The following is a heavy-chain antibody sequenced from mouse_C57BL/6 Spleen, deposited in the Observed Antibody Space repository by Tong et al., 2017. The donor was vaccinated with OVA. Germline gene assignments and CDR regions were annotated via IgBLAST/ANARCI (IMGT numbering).Heavy chain of an antibody. J-gene: IGHJ1*03. Sequence: EVQLQESGGGLVQPKGSLKLSCAASGFSFNTYAMNWVRQAPGKGLEWVARIRSKSNNYATYYADSVKDRFTISRDDSESMLYLQMNNLKTEDTAMYYCVRQYYYGVATWRYFDVWGTGTTVTV. CDR3: VRQYYYGVATWRYFDV. V-gene: IGHV10-1*01. D-gene: IGHD1-1*01. CDR2: IRSKSNNYAT. CDR1: GFSFNTYA.